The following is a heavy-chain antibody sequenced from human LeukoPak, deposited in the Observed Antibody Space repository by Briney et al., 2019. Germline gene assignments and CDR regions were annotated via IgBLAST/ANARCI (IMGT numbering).Heavy chain of an antibody. J-gene: IGHJ3*02. V-gene: IGHV4-61*02. CDR3: ARDRIAVIGAFDI. CDR2: IYTSGST. Sequence: SQTLSLTCTVSGGSISSGNYYWSWIRQPAGKGLEWIGRIYTSGSTNYNPSLKSRVTISVDTSKNQFSLKLSSVTAADTAVYYCARDRIAVIGAFDIWGQGTMVTVSS. CDR1: GGSISSGNYY.